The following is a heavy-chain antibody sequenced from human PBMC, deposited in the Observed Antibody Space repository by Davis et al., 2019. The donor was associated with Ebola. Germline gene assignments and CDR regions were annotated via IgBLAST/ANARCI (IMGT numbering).Heavy chain of an antibody. J-gene: IGHJ6*02. V-gene: IGHV3-30*03. CDR3: ARGELSSAFFGLDV. Sequence: GESLKISCAASGFTFSSYGMHWVRQAPGKGLEWVAVISYDGSNKYYADSVKGRFTISRDNSKNTLYLQMNSLRAEDTAVYYCARGELSSAFFGLDVWGQGTTVTVSS. D-gene: IGHD6-25*01. CDR2: ISYDGSNK. CDR1: GFTFSSYG.